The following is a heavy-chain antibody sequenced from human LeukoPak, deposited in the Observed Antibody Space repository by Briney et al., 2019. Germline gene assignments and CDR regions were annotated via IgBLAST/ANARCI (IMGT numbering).Heavy chain of an antibody. D-gene: IGHD1-26*01. CDR2: ISSSGSTI. Sequence: NPGGSLRLSCAASGFTFSDYYMSWIRQAPGKGLEWVSYISSSGSTIYYADSVKGRFTISRDNAKNSLYPQMNSLRAEGTAVYYCARGSGSYLDYYFDYWGQGTLVTVSS. V-gene: IGHV3-11*01. CDR3: ARGSGSYLDYYFDY. CDR1: GFTFSDYY. J-gene: IGHJ4*02.